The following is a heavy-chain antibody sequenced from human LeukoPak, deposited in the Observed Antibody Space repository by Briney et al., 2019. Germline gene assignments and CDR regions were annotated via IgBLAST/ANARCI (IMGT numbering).Heavy chain of an antibody. V-gene: IGHV4-31*03. J-gene: IGHJ4*02. D-gene: IGHD3-22*01. CDR3: ARENGDYYDSSGYYYTGYFDY. CDR1: GGSISSGGYY. Sequence: SQTLSLTCTVSGGSISSGGYYWSWIRQHPGKGLEWNGYIYYSGSTYYNPSLKSRVTISVDTSKNQFSLKLSSVTAADTAVYYCARENGDYYDSSGYYYTGYFDYWGQGTLVTVSS. CDR2: IYYSGST.